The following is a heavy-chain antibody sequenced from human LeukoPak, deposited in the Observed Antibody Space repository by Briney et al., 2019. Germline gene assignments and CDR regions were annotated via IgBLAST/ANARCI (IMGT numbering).Heavy chain of an antibody. V-gene: IGHV3-30-3*01. CDR3: ARDFSWAFDY. CDR2: ISHRGDTA. J-gene: IGHJ4*02. CDR1: GFTFSAFN. Sequence: GRSLRLSCAASGFTFSAFNMHWVRQAPGKGLEWVAIISHRGDTAHYADSLKGRFTISRDNSKNTVDLQMNSLRVEDTAIYYCARDFSWAFDYWGQGTLVTVSS. D-gene: IGHD3-16*01.